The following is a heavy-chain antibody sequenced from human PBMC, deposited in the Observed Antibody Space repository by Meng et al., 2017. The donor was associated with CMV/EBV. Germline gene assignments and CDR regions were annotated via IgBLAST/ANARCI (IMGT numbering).Heavy chain of an antibody. CDR2: IYSGGST. D-gene: IGHD3-3*01. V-gene: IGHV3-53*01. J-gene: IGHJ3*02. CDR3: ARALRFLESYDAFDI. Sequence: GGSLRLSCAASGFTVSSNYMSWVRQAPGKGLEWVSVIYSGGSTYYPDSVKGRFTISRDNAKNSLYLQMNSLRAEDTAVYYCARALRFLESYDAFDIWGQGTMVTVSS. CDR1: GFTVSSNY.